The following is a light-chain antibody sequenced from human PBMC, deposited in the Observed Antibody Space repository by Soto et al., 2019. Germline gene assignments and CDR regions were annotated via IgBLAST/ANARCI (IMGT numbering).Light chain of an antibody. Sequence: QSVLTQPASVSGSPGQSITISCTGSSSDVGGYNHVSWYQQHPGKAPKLMIYEVSNRPSGVSNRFSGSKSGNTASLTISGLQAEDEADYYCCSYAGSSTWVFGGGTQLSVL. J-gene: IGLJ3*02. CDR1: SSDVGGYNH. CDR2: EVS. V-gene: IGLV2-23*02. CDR3: CSYAGSSTWV.